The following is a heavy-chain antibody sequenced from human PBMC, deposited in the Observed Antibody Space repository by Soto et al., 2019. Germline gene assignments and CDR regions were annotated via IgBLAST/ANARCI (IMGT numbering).Heavy chain of an antibody. Sequence: PSETLSLTCTVSGGSISSYYWSWIRQPAGKGLEWIGRIYTSGSTNYNPSLKSRVTMSVDTSKNQFSLKLSSVTAADTAVYYCARGARSICSSTSCHDYYYYYGMDVCGQRTTVTVSS. CDR2: IYTSGST. CDR3: ARGARSICSSTSCHDYYYYYGMDV. J-gene: IGHJ6*02. CDR1: GGSISSYY. D-gene: IGHD2-2*01. V-gene: IGHV4-4*07.